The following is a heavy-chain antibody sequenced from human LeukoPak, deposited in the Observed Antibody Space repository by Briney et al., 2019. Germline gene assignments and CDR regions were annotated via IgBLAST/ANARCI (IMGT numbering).Heavy chain of an antibody. CDR3: AKSGDYYGSGSSFDY. CDR2: ISGSGGST. D-gene: IGHD3-10*01. J-gene: IGHJ4*02. V-gene: IGHV3-23*01. Sequence: GGSLRLSCAASGFTFSSYAMSWVRQAPGKGLEWVSAISGSGGSTYYADSVKGRFTISRDNSKNTLYLQMNSLRAEDTAIYYCAKSGDYYGSGSSFDYWGQGTLVTVSS. CDR1: GFTFSSYA.